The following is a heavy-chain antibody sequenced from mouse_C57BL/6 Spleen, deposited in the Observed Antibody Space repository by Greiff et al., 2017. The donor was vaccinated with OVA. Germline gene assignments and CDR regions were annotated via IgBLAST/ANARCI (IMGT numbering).Heavy chain of an antibody. CDR1: GFTFSDYG. V-gene: IGHV5-17*01. CDR2: ISSGSSTI. D-gene: IGHD1-2*01. J-gene: IGHJ2*01. CDR3: ASVGCSGFYFDY. Sequence: EVQLVESGAGLVKPGGSLKLSCAASGFTFSDYGMHWVRQTPEKGLEWVAYISSGSSTIYYADTVKGRSTFTIDNAYSTLFLQLNSLTSEDAAVYYCASVGCSGFYFDYWGQGTTLTVSS.